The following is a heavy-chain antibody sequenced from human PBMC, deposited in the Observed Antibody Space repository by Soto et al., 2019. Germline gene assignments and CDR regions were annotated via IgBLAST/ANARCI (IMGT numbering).Heavy chain of an antibody. CDR2: IKSKTDGGTT. CDR3: SSEAEDAIRVVRSVSAVLLNRSSDL. Sequence: PGKGLEWVGRIKSKTDGGTTDYAAPVKGRFAVSSDDSSNMVYLQMNSLKTEDTGIYYFSSEAEDAIRVVRSVSAVLLNRSSDL. J-gene: IGHJ2*01. D-gene: IGHD3-10*02. V-gene: IGHV3-15*07.